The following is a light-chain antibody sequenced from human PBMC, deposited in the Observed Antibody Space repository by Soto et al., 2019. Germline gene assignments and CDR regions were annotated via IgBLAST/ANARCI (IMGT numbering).Light chain of an antibody. J-gene: IGKJ1*01. Sequence: EIVMTQSPATLSVSPGERATLSCRARQSVSSNLVWYQQKPGQAPRLLIYGASSRATGIPARFSGSGSGTEFTLTISSLQSEDFAVYYCQQYSNWPRTFGQGTKVEIK. CDR2: GAS. V-gene: IGKV3-15*01. CDR1: QSVSSN. CDR3: QQYSNWPRT.